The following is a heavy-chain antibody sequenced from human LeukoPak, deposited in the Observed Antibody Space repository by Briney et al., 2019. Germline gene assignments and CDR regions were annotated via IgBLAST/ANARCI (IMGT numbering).Heavy chain of an antibody. J-gene: IGHJ4*02. Sequence: SVKVSCKASGGTFSSYAISWVRQAPGQGLEWMGRIIPILGIANYAQKFQGRVTITTDKSTSTAYMELSSLRSEDTAVYYCARDPGSGSYYGYWGQGTLVTVSS. CDR1: GGTFSSYA. D-gene: IGHD1-26*01. CDR2: IIPILGIA. V-gene: IGHV1-69*04. CDR3: ARDPGSGSYYGY.